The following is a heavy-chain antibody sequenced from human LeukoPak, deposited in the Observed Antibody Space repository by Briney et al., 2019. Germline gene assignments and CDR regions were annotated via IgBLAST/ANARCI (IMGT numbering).Heavy chain of an antibody. CDR1: GGSISSRPYY. CDR2: ISYSGTT. Sequence: KPSETLSLTCTVSGGSISSRPYYWGWIRQPPGKGLEWIAIISYSGTTYYNPSLKTRATISIDTSKNKFSLKVNSVTAADTAMYYCARDRGLWLGEARDAFDIWGQGTMVTVFS. CDR3: ARDRGLWLGEARDAFDI. V-gene: IGHV4-39*07. J-gene: IGHJ3*02. D-gene: IGHD3-10*01.